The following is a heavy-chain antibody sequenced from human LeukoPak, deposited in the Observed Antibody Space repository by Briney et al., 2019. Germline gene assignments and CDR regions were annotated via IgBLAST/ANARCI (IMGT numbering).Heavy chain of an antibody. CDR1: GFTFSSYS. CDR2: ISSSSSYI. J-gene: IGHJ4*02. V-gene: IGHV3-21*01. CDR3: ARDSTGGSPAFDY. D-gene: IGHD3-16*01. Sequence: GGSLRLSCAASGFTFSSYSMNWVRQAPGKGLEWVSSISSSSSYIYYADSVKSRFTISRDNAKNSLYLQMNSLRVEDTAVYYCARDSTGGSPAFDYWGRGTLVTVSS.